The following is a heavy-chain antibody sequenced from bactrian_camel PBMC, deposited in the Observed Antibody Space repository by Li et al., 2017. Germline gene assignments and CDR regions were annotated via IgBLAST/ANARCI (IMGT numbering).Heavy chain of an antibody. D-gene: IGHD6*01. V-gene: IGHV3S40*01. Sequence: VQLVESGGGSVQAGGSLRLSCAASPYLRHHITWFHEAPGNEREGVATIHTGTVNKYYADSVKGRLTISQDSARNTVYLQMNNLQPEDTAAYYRAEGRGSRGEHCYSLNYWGRGTQVTVS. CDR2: IHTGTVNK. CDR1: PYLRHH. J-gene: IGHJ4*01. CDR3: AEGRGSRGEHCYSLNY.